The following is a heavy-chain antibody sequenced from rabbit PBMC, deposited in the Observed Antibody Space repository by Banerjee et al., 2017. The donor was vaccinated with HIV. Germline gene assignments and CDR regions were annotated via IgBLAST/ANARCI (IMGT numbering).Heavy chain of an antibody. J-gene: IGHJ4*01. V-gene: IGHV1S45*01. CDR1: GLDFSSRYY. D-gene: IGHD6-1*01. CDR2: IGAGSSGIT. CDR3: GRGAYGGYGYSM. Sequence: QEQLEESGGDLVKPEGSLTLTCKASGLDFSSRYYMCWVRQAPGNGLEWIACIGAGSSGITYYASWAKGRFTISKASSTTVTLQMTSLTAADTATYFCGRGAYGGYGYSMWGPGTLVTVS.